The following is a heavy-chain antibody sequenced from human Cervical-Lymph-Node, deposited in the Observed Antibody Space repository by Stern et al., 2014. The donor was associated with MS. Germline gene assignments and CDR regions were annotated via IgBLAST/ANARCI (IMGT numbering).Heavy chain of an antibody. J-gene: IGHJ6*02. CDR1: GYTFTSYY. Sequence: VQLEESGAEVKKPGASVKVSCKASGYTFTSYYMHWVRQAPGQGLEWMGIINPSGGSTSYAQKFQGRVTMTRDTSTSTVYMELSSLRSEDTAVYYCARAPARPIYYYYGMDVWGQGTTVTVSS. D-gene: IGHD6-6*01. CDR2: INPSGGST. V-gene: IGHV1-46*01. CDR3: ARAPARPIYYYYGMDV.